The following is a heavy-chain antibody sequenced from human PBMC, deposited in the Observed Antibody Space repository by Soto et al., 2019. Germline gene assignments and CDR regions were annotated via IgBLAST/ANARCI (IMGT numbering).Heavy chain of an antibody. CDR1: GGSISSGGYS. Sequence: QLQLPESGSGLVKPSQTLSLTCAVSGGSISSGGYSWSWIRQPPGKGLEWIGYIYPSGSTYYNPSLKSRVTISVVRSKNQFSLKLSSVTAADTALDYCARKESRPPWAHYESTRAFDIWGQGTMVTVSS. CDR2: IYPSGST. V-gene: IGHV4-30-2*01. J-gene: IGHJ3*02. CDR3: ARKESRPPWAHYESTRAFDI. D-gene: IGHD3-22*01.